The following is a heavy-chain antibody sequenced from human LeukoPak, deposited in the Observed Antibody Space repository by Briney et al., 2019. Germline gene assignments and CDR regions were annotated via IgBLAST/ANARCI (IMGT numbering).Heavy chain of an antibody. Sequence: GASVKVSCKASGYTFTSYGISWVRQAPGQGLEWMGWISAYNGNTNYAQKLQGRVTMTTDTSTSTAYMELRSLRSDDTAVYYCARARRSIAAAGTTVGDWGQGTLVTVSS. CDR2: ISAYNGNT. CDR3: ARARRSIAAAGTTVGD. V-gene: IGHV1-18*01. J-gene: IGHJ4*02. D-gene: IGHD6-13*01. CDR1: GYTFTSYG.